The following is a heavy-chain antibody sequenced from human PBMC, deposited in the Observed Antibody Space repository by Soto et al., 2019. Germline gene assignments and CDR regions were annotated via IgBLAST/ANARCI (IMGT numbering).Heavy chain of an antibody. V-gene: IGHV5-51*01. CDR1: GYDFNTNL. J-gene: IGHJ4*01. D-gene: IGHD2-2*01. Sequence: PGESLKISCRGSGYDFNTNLFGWVRQLPGKGLEWVGIMYPGDSDTRHNPSLQGHVTLSAGVTVSTAFLQWRSLKTSDTGMYFCARLPRDCNKTSCYYADHWGHGTQVTVSS. CDR3: ARLPRDCNKTSCYYADH. CDR2: MYPGDSDT.